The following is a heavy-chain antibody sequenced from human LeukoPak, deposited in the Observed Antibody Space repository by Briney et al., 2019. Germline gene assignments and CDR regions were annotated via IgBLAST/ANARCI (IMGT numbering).Heavy chain of an antibody. Sequence: SETLSLTYTVSGGSISSGAYYWSWIRQPPGKGLEWIGYIYYSGSTYYNPSLESRVTISVDTSTNQFSLKLSSVTAADTAVYYCARTPNDSSGYYQIDYWGQGTLVTVSS. D-gene: IGHD3-22*01. CDR3: ARTPNDSSGYYQIDY. CDR2: IYYSGST. CDR1: GGSISSGAYY. V-gene: IGHV4-31*03. J-gene: IGHJ4*02.